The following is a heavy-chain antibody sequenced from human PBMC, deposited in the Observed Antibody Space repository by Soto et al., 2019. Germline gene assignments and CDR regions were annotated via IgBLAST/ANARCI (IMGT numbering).Heavy chain of an antibody. CDR2: TYYRSKWYN. J-gene: IGHJ5*02. CDR1: GDSVSSNSAT. D-gene: IGHD4-17*01. CDR3: ARATRTWFDP. V-gene: IGHV6-1*01. Sequence: SQTLSLTCAISGDSVSSNSATWNVIRQSPSRGLEWLGRTYYRSKWYNEYAVSVKSRITINPDTSKNRFSLQLNSVTPEDTAVYYCARATRTWFDPWGQGTLVTVSS.